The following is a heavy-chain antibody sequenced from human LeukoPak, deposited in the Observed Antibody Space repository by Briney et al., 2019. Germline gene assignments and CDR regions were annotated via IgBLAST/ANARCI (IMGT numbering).Heavy chain of an antibody. CDR2: IIPIFGTA. J-gene: IGHJ5*02. CDR3: AGAAAADLRFGWFDP. CDR1: GGTFSSYA. D-gene: IGHD6-13*01. V-gene: IGHV1-69*01. Sequence: SVKVSCKASGGTFSSYAISWVRQAPGQGLEWMGGIIPIFGTANYAQKFQGRVTITADESTSTAYMELSSLGSEDTAVYYCAGAAAADLRFGWFDPWGQGTLVTVSS.